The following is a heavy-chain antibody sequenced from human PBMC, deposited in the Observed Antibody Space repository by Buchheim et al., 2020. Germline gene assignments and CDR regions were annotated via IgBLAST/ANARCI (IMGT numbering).Heavy chain of an antibody. CDR2: ISRTGSYM. Sequence: EVQLVESGGGLVKPGGSLRLSCAASGFTFITYSMNWVRQAPGKGLEWVSSISRTGSYMYYADSVKGRFTISRDNAKNSLYLQMNRLRAEDTAVYYCARDGREYYDSSGYGDYWGQGTL. V-gene: IGHV3-21*01. D-gene: IGHD3-22*01. CDR1: GFTFITYS. J-gene: IGHJ4*02. CDR3: ARDGREYYDSSGYGDY.